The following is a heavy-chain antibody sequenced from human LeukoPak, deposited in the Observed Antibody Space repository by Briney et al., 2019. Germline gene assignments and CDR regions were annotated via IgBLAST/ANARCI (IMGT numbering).Heavy chain of an antibody. CDR1: GFTFSSYA. D-gene: IGHD4-11*01. J-gene: IGHJ3*02. Sequence: PGGSPRLSCAASGFTFSSYAMSWVRQAPGKGLEWVSAISGSGGSTYYADSVKGRFTISRDNSKNTLYLQMNSLRAEDTAVYYCAKGGLPLYAFDIWGQGTMVTVSS. CDR3: AKGGLPLYAFDI. V-gene: IGHV3-23*01. CDR2: ISGSGGST.